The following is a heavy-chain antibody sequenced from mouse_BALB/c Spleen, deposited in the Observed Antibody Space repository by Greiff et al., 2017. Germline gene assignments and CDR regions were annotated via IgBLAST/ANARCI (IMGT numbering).Heavy chain of an antibody. V-gene: IGHV1-69*02. CDR1: GYTFTSYW. Sequence: VQLQQPGAELVRPGASVKLSCKASGYTFTSYWINWVKQRPGQGLEWIGNIYPSDSYTNYNQKFKDKATLTVDKSSSTAYMQLSSPTSEDSAVYYCTREDYSGYGGQGTTLTVSS. J-gene: IGHJ2*01. D-gene: IGHD2-12*01. CDR3: TREDYSGY. CDR2: IYPSDSYT.